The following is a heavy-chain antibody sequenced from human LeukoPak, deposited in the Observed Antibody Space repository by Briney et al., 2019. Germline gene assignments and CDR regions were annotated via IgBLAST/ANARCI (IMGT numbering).Heavy chain of an antibody. CDR2: ISGSGDST. CDR3: ARDGHYDILTGYFQD. CDR1: GFTFSSYG. V-gene: IGHV3-23*01. D-gene: IGHD3-9*01. Sequence: GGSLRLSCAASGFTFSSYGLSWVRQAPGKGLEWVSGISGSGDSTKYADSVKGRFTISRDNAKNSLYLQMNSLRAEDTAVYYCARDGHYDILTGYFQDWGQGTLVTVSS. J-gene: IGHJ1*01.